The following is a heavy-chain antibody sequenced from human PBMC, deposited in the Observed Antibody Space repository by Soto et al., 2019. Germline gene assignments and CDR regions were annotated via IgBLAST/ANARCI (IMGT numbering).Heavy chain of an antibody. V-gene: IGHV3-30*18. Sequence: QVQLVESGGGVVQPGRSLRLSCAASGFTFSSYCMHWVRQAPGKGLEWVAVISYEGRNKYYEDSVKGRFTISRDNSKNTLYLQMNSLRAEDTAGYYCAKISCSGGSCDSGDYWGQGTLGPVSS. CDR3: AKISCSGGSCDSGDY. D-gene: IGHD2-15*01. CDR2: ISYEGRNK. CDR1: GFTFSSYC. J-gene: IGHJ4*02.